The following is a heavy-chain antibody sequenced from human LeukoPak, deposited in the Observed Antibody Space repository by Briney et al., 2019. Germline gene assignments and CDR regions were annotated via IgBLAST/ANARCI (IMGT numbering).Heavy chain of an antibody. CDR3: AMPIRVLADAFDI. V-gene: IGHV3-7*01. J-gene: IGHJ3*02. Sequence: PGGSLRLSFAASGFTFSNYWLTWVRPAPGKGLEWVASIKQDGSEIQYVDSVKGRFTTSRDNGKNSLFLQMDSLRAEDTAVYYCAMPIRVLADAFDIWGQGTLDSVSS. D-gene: IGHD3-3*01. CDR2: IKQDGSEI. CDR1: GFTFSNYW.